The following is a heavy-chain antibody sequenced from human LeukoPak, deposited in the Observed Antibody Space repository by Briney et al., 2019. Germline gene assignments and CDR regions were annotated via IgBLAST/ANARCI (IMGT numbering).Heavy chain of an antibody. J-gene: IGHJ4*02. Sequence: SETLSLTCTVSGGSISSGSYYWSWIRQPAGKGLEWIGRIYTSGSTNYNPSLKSRVTISVDTSKNQFSLKLSSVTAADTAVYYCARHPSPQLYMWWTFDYWGQGTLVTVSS. CDR3: ARHPSPQLYMWWTFDY. V-gene: IGHV4-61*02. CDR2: IYTSGST. D-gene: IGHD2-21*01. CDR1: GGSISSGSYY.